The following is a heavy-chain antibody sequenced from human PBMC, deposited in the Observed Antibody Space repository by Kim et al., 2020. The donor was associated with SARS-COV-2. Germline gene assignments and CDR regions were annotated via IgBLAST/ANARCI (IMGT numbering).Heavy chain of an antibody. D-gene: IGHD1-26*01. V-gene: IGHV3-23*01. J-gene: IGHJ4*02. CDR2: SSGSGFNT. CDR1: GFSLSNHA. Sequence: GGSLRLSCTASGFSLSNHAMSWVRQAPGKGLEWISYSSGSGFNTYYAKSVKGRFTISRDNSQNTLFLQMDSLRVDDTAIYYCAKAIGASRRGYSDYWGQG. CDR3: AKAIGASRRGYSDY.